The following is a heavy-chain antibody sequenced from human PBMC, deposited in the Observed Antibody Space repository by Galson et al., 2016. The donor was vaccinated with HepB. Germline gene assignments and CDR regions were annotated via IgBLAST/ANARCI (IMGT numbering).Heavy chain of an antibody. CDR1: GFSLTTSGEG. Sequence: PALVKPTQTLTLTCSFSGFSLTTSGEGVGWIRQPPGRALEWLALIYWDDDKRYSPSLKSRLTITKDTSKNQVVIMMTNMDPGDTATYYCVNTQYPIYCRSGGCYCDFWGQGTLVTVSS. J-gene: IGHJ4*02. CDR3: VNTQYPIYCRSGGCYCDF. V-gene: IGHV2-5*02. CDR2: IYWDDDK. D-gene: IGHD2-21*02.